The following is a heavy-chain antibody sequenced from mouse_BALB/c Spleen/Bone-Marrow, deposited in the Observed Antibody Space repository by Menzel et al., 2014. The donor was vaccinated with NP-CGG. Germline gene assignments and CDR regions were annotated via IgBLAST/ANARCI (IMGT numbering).Heavy chain of an antibody. J-gene: IGHJ4*01. CDR2: ILPGSDST. D-gene: IGHD2-3*01. V-gene: IGHV1-9*01. Sequence: VQLQESGAELMKPGASVKISCKATGYTFSSYWIEWVKQRPGHGLEWIGEILPGSDSTNYNEKFKGKATFTADTSSNAAYMQLSSLTSEDSAVYYCASWGYDGHFYAMDYWGQGTSVTVSS. CDR3: ASWGYDGHFYAMDY. CDR1: GYTFSSYW.